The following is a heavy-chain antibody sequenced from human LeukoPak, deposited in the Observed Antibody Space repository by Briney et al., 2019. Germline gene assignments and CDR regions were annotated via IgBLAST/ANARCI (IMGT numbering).Heavy chain of an antibody. V-gene: IGHV3-74*01. D-gene: IGHD6-25*01. CDR3: ARSGRYQDY. Sequence: GGSLRLSCAASGFTFSGYWMHWVRQVPGKGLVWVSRINSDGTSTSHADSVKGRFTISKDNAKNTPYLQMNSLRAEDTAVYYCARSGRYQDYWGQGTLVTVSS. J-gene: IGHJ4*02. CDR1: GFTFSGYW. CDR2: INSDGTST.